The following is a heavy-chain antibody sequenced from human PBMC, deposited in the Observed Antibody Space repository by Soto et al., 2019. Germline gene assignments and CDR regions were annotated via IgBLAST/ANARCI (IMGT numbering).Heavy chain of an antibody. J-gene: IGHJ6*02. CDR3: ARDRLITVKVVVTMDV. Sequence: GASVKVSCKASGYTFTSYVISWVRQAPGQGLEWMGWISAYNVNTNYAQKLQGRITMTTDTSTSTAYIELRSLRSDDTAVYYCARDRLITVKVVVTMDVWGQGTKVTVSS. CDR2: ISAYNVNT. CDR1: GYTFTSYV. D-gene: IGHD3-22*01. V-gene: IGHV1-18*01.